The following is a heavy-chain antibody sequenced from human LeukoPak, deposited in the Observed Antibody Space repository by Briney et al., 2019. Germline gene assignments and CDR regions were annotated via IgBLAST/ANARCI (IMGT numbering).Heavy chain of an antibody. CDR3: AREYLYDYVWGSYRYNFRYYFDY. CDR2: INHSGST. Sequence: PSETLSLTCAVYGGSFSGYYWSWIRQPPGKGLEWIGEINHSGSTNYNPSLKSRVTISVDTSKNQFSLKLSSVTAADTAVYYCAREYLYDYVWGSYRYNFRYYFDYWGQGTLVTVSS. J-gene: IGHJ4*02. D-gene: IGHD3-16*02. CDR1: GGSFSGYY. V-gene: IGHV4-34*01.